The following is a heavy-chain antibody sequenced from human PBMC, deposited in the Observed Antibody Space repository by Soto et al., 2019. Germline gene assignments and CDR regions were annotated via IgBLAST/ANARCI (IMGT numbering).Heavy chain of an antibody. CDR2: ISYDGSNK. CDR3: AKDRGWLAERYYYGMDV. V-gene: IGHV3-30*18. Sequence: QVQLVESGGGVVQPGRSLRLSCAASGFTFSSYGMHWVRQAPGKGLEWMAVISYDGSNKYYADSVKGRFTISRDNSKNTLYLQMNSLRAEDTAVYYCAKDRGWLAERYYYGMDVWGQGTTVTVSS. J-gene: IGHJ6*02. D-gene: IGHD6-19*01. CDR1: GFTFSSYG.